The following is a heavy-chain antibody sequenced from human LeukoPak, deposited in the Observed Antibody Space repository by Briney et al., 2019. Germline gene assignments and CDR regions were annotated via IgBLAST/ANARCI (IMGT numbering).Heavy chain of an antibody. D-gene: IGHD2/OR15-2a*01. J-gene: IGHJ4*02. CDR3: ARDLAFSRLDY. CDR2: INPDGIKR. V-gene: IGHV3-7*01. Sequence: GGSLRLSCAVSGLTFSSSWVDWVRQAPGTGLEWVASINPDGIKRYSADSVKGRFTISRDNARNSLYLQMDSLRVEDTAFYYSARDLAFSRLDYWGQGVLVTVSS. CDR1: GLTFSSSW.